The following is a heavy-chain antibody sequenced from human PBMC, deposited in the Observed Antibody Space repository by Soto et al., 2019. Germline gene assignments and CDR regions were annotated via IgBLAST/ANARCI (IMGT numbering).Heavy chain of an antibody. V-gene: IGHV5-10-1*01. CDR2: IDPTDSYT. CDR3: ARLNWNDDWFDP. CDR1: GYSFTSYW. Sequence: GESLKISCKGSGYSFTSYWITWVRQMPGKGLEWMGKIDPTDSYTNYSPSFQGHVTISADKSISTAYLQWSSLKASDTAMYYCARLNWNDDWFDPWGQGTLVTISS. J-gene: IGHJ5*02. D-gene: IGHD1-1*01.